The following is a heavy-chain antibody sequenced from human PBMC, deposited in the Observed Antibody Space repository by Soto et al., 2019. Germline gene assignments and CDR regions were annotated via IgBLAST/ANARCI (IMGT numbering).Heavy chain of an antibody. D-gene: IGHD2-2*01. CDR3: ARDLCSSTSCYLLTYGMDV. Sequence: GASVKVSFKASGGTLSSCTFSWVRQAPGQRLEWMGWINPNSGGTNYAQKFQGWVTMTRDTSISTAYMELSRLRSDDTAVYYCARDLCSSTSCYLLTYGMDVWGQGTTVTVSS. CDR1: GGTLSSCT. CDR2: INPNSGGT. J-gene: IGHJ6*02. V-gene: IGHV1-2*04.